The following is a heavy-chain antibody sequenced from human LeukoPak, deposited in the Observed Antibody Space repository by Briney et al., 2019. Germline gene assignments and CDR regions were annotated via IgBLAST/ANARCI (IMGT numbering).Heavy chain of an antibody. V-gene: IGHV3-64D*06. Sequence: GGSLRLSCSASGFTFSSYSMHWVRQAPGKGLEYVSAINSSGGSTYYADSAKGRFTISRDNSKNTLYLQMSSLRAEDTAVYYCVKGYYGGPWGQGTLVTVSS. CDR3: VKGYYGGP. J-gene: IGHJ5*02. CDR1: GFTFSSYS. CDR2: INSSGGST. D-gene: IGHD4-23*01.